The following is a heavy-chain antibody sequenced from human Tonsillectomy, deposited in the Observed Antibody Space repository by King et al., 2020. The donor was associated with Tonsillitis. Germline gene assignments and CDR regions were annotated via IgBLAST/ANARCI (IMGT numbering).Heavy chain of an antibody. J-gene: IGHJ6*03. CDR1: GFTFSSYG. D-gene: IGHD4-17*01. CDR3: AESVGDYGNYSYYYYMDV. CDR2: ISYDGSNK. Sequence: VQLVESGGGVVQPGRSLRLSCAASGFTFSSYGMHWVRQAPGKGLEWVAVISYDGSNKYHADSVKGRFTISRDNSKNTLYLQMNSLRAENTAVYYCAESVGDYGNYSYYYYMDVWGKGTTVTVSS. V-gene: IGHV3-30*18.